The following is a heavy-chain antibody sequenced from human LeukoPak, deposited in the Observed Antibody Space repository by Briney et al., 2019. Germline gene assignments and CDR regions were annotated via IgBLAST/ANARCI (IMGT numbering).Heavy chain of an antibody. J-gene: IGHJ3*02. CDR3: ARDGVLNDYVWGSYRYDAFDI. V-gene: IGHV4-38-2*02. CDR2: IYHSGST. CDR1: GYSISSGYY. Sequence: SETLSLTCTVSGYSISSGYYWGWIRQPPGKGLEWIGSIYHSGSTYYNPSLKSRVTISVDTSKNQFSLKLSSVTAADTAVYYCARDGVLNDYVWGSYRYDAFDIWGQGTMVTVSS. D-gene: IGHD3-16*02.